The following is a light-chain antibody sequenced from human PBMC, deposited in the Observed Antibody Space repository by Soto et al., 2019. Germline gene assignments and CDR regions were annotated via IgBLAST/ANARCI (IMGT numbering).Light chain of an antibody. CDR3: SSYAGSSNYV. J-gene: IGLJ1*01. Sequence: QSALTQPPSASGSPGQSVTISCTGTSSDVGAYNYVSWYQQHPGKAPKLMICEVSKRPSGVPDRFSGSKSGNTASLTVSGLQAEDEADYYCSSYAGSSNYVFGTGTKLTVL. CDR2: EVS. CDR1: SSDVGAYNY. V-gene: IGLV2-8*01.